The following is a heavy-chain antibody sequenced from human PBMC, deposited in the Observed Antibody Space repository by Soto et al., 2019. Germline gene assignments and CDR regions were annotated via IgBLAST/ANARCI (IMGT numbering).Heavy chain of an antibody. D-gene: IGHD3-10*01. J-gene: IGHJ6*02. Sequence: PSETLCLTYAVDVGSFIGYYWSWIRQPPGKGLEWMGEINHSASTNYNPSLKSRVTISVDTSKNQFSLKLSSVTAADTAVYYCARDPSGSYLSYYYYGIDVWGQGTTVTVSS. CDR2: INHSAST. CDR1: VGSFIGYY. V-gene: IGHV4-34*01. CDR3: ARDPSGSYLSYYYYGIDV.